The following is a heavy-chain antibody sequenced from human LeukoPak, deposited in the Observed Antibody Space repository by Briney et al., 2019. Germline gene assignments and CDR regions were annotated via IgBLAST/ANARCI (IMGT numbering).Heavy chain of an antibody. CDR2: IIPIVGRA. J-gene: IGHJ4*02. CDR1: VGTFSSYA. D-gene: IGHD1-26*01. V-gene: IGHV1-69*13. CDR3: ARDLHLGSGGSYFDY. Sequence: SVKVSCKASVGTFSSYAISWVRQAPGQGLEWMGGIIPIVGRANYAEKFKGRVTITADESKSTAYMELSSLRSEDTAVYYCARDLHLGSGGSYFDYWGQGTLVTVSS.